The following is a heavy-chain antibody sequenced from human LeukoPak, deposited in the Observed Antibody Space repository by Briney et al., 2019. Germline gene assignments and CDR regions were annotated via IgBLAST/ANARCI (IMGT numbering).Heavy chain of an antibody. J-gene: IGHJ4*02. CDR1: RFTFSSYS. V-gene: IGHV3-48*01. CDR3: ARDPQEIGDGYRYGYGLDY. D-gene: IGHD5-18*01. CDR2: INPSGSNI. Sequence: PGGSLRLSCVASRFTFSSYSMIWVRQAPGKGLEWLSYINPSGSNIDYADSVKGRFTISRDNAERSVYLQMNSLRAEDTAVYYCARDPQEIGDGYRYGYGLDYWGQGTLVTVSS.